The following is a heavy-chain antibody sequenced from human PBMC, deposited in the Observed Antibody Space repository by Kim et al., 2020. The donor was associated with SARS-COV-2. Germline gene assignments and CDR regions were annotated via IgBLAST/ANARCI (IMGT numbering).Heavy chain of an antibody. D-gene: IGHD3-22*01. CDR3: ARYPLGNYYDSSHDAFDI. J-gene: IGHJ3*02. Sequence: SETLSLTCAVSGGSISSSNWWSWVRQPPGKGLEWIGEIYHSGSTNYNPSLKSRVTISVDKSKNQFSLKLSSVTAADTAVYYCARYPLGNYYDSSHDAFDIWGQGTMVTVSS. CDR2: IYHSGST. CDR1: GGSISSSNW. V-gene: IGHV4-4*02.